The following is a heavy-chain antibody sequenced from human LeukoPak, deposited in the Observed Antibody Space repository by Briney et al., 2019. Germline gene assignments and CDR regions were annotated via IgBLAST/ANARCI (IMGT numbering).Heavy chain of an antibody. J-gene: IGHJ3*02. CDR1: GYTFTGYY. V-gene: IGHV1-2*04. D-gene: IGHD2-15*01. Sequence: ASVKVSCKASGYTFTGYYMHWVRQAHGQGLEWMGWINPNSGGTNYAQKFQGWVTMTRDTSISTAYMELSRLRSDDTAVYYYAILSLGYCSGGSCYEKAFDIWGQGTMVTVSS. CDR2: INPNSGGT. CDR3: AILSLGYCSGGSCYEKAFDI.